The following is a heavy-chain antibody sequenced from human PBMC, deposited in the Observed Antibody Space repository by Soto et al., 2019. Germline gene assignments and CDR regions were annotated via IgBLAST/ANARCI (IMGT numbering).Heavy chain of an antibody. V-gene: IGHV4-31*11. CDR1: DESVTSPGNY. Sequence: VQLQESGPGLVKPSQTLSLTCAVSDESVTSPGNYWNWIRQRPDTGLEWIGYISSGGSPFYNPSLPRRVSLSLETSNNRFSLTLKSVTAADTAVYYCTLNHCAGGGCYDRDYWGQGTRVTVSS. CDR2: ISSGGSP. D-gene: IGHD2-15*01. J-gene: IGHJ1*01. CDR3: TLNHCAGGGCYDRDY.